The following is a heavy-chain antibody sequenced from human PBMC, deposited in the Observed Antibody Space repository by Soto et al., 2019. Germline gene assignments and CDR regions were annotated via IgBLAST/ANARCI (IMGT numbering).Heavy chain of an antibody. CDR3: ARLIGNSWLDS. J-gene: IGHJ5*01. V-gene: IGHV6-1*01. D-gene: IGHD2-8*01. CDR1: GDSVSTNTAT. CDR2: TYYRSKWYN. Sequence: LSQTLSLTCAISGDSVSTNTATXDWIRQSPSRGLEWLGRTYYRSKWYNDYAVSVKSRITINPDTSNNQLSLQLNSVTPDDTAVYYCARLIGNSWLDSWGQGTLVTVSS.